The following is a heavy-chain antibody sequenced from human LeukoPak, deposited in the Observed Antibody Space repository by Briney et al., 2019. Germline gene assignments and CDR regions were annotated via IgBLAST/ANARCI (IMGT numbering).Heavy chain of an antibody. CDR1: GFTFSSYW. CDR3: ARDFRARHYYDL. J-gene: IGHJ4*02. CDR2: ISSSGSTI. Sequence: GGSLRLSCAASGFTFSSYWMSWIRQAPGKGLEWVSYISSSGSTIYYADSVKGRFTISRDNAKNSLYLQMNSLRAEDTAVYYCARDFRARHYYDLWGQGTLVTVSS. V-gene: IGHV3-11*04. D-gene: IGHD3-22*01.